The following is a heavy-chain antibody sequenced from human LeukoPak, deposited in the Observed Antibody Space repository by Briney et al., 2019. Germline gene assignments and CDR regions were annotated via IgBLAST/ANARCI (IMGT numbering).Heavy chain of an antibody. Sequence: GGSLRLSCAASGFTFSSYWMHWVRQAPGKGLEWVSYISTTIFYADSVKGRFTISRDNAKNSLYLQMNSLRDEDTAVYYCARDHDYGFDYWGQGILVTVSS. D-gene: IGHD4-17*01. CDR1: GFTFSSYW. CDR3: ARDHDYGFDY. V-gene: IGHV3-48*02. CDR2: ISTTI. J-gene: IGHJ4*02.